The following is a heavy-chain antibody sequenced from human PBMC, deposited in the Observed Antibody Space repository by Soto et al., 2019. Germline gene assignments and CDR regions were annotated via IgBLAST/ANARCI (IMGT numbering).Heavy chain of an antibody. CDR3: AHRLTYGLGSEYFDY. V-gene: IGHV2-5*02. D-gene: IGHD3-10*01. CDR1: GFSFSTPGGG. CDR2: IYWDEDK. J-gene: IGHJ4*02. Sequence: QITLKESGPTLVKPTQTLTLTCTFSGFSFSTPGGGVGWIRQAPGKALEWLVVIYWDEDKRYSPSLKNRLTIKKDTSINQVVLTMANMDTVDTATYYCAHRLTYGLGSEYFDYWGQGMLVTVSS.